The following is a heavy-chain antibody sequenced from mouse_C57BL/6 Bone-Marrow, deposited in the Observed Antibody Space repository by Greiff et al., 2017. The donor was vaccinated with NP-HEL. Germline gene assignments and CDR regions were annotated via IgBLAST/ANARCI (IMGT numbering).Heavy chain of an antibody. CDR2: IYPRSGNT. Sequence: QVQLKQSGAELARPGASVKLSCKASGYTFTSYGISWVKQRTGQGLEWIGEIYPRSGNTYYNEKFKGKATLTADKSSSTAYMELRSLTSEDSAVYFCARPTTVVARDYWGQGTTLTVSS. D-gene: IGHD1-1*01. CDR3: ARPTTVVARDY. CDR1: GYTFTSYG. V-gene: IGHV1-81*01. J-gene: IGHJ2*01.